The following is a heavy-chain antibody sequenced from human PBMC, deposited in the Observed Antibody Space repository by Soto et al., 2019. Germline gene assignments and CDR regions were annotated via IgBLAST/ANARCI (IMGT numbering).Heavy chain of an antibody. D-gene: IGHD1-26*01. CDR2: IYYSGST. Sequence: QVQLQESGPGLVKPSETLSLTCTVSGGSISSYYWSWIRQPPGKGLEWIGYIYYSGSTNYNPSLKSRVTISVDTSKNQFSLELSSVTAADTAVYYCARDRDGSYYFDYWGQGTLVTVSS. J-gene: IGHJ4*02. CDR1: GGSISSYY. V-gene: IGHV4-59*01. CDR3: ARDRDGSYYFDY.